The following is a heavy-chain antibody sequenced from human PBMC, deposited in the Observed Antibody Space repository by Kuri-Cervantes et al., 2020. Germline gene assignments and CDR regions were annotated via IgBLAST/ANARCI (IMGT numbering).Heavy chain of an antibody. CDR1: GGSISSSSYY. D-gene: IGHD5-12*01. CDR2: IYYSGST. CDR3: ARFPQWLRAYDY. J-gene: IGHJ4*02. V-gene: IGHV4-39*07. Sequence: SETLSLTCTVSGGSISSSSYYWGWIRQPPGKGLEWIGSIYYSGSTYYNPSLKSRVTISVDTSKNQFSLKLSSVTAAGTAVYYCARFPQWLRAYDYWGQGTLVTVSS.